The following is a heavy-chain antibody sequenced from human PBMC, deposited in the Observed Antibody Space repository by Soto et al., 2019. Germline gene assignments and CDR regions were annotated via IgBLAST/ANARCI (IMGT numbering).Heavy chain of an antibody. Sequence: GGSLRLSYAASGFTFSSYSMNWVRQAPGKGLEWVSYISSSSTIYYADSVKGRFTISRDNAKNSVYLQMNSLRDEDTAVYYCERSSGSYLGSYYYGMEVWGQGTTFTVSS. CDR1: GFTFSSYS. CDR3: ERSSGSYLGSYYYGMEV. CDR2: ISSSSTI. D-gene: IGHD1-26*01. V-gene: IGHV3-48*02. J-gene: IGHJ6*02.